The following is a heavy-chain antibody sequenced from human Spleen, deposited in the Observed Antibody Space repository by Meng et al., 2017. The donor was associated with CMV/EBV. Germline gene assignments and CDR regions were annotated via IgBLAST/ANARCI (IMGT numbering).Heavy chain of an antibody. CDR3: ATGSPPAGGEQPTKGRDS. D-gene: IGHD3-10*01. Sequence: SFSNIDLSWVRQAPGQGLEWVGGIIPLYGTPHYAQNLQGRVRITTDESTTIAFMELSSLRSEDTAVYYCATGSPPAGGEQPTKGRDSWGQGTLVTVSS. CDR2: IIPLYGTP. J-gene: IGHJ4*02. CDR1: SFSNID. V-gene: IGHV1-69*05.